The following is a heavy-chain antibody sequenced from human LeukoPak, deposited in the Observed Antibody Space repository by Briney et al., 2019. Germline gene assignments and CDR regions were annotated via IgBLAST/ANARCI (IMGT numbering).Heavy chain of an antibody. V-gene: IGHV3-11*05. CDR3: TRERRGSYYAFES. J-gene: IGHJ4*02. CDR2: VMSGRGST. D-gene: IGHD3-16*01. Sequence: GGSLRLSCAASGFSVSDYSISWIRQSPGKGPEWISYVMSGRGSTNYADSVKGRFTITRDNAKNSVALQLDGLRADDTAVYFCTRERRGSYYAFESWGQGALVTVSS. CDR1: GFSVSDYS.